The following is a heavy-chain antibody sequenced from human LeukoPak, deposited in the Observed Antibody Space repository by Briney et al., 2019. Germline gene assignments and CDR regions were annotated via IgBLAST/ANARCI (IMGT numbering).Heavy chain of an antibody. V-gene: IGHV3-23*01. J-gene: IGHJ4*02. Sequence: LSLTCTVSGGSISSGGYYWSWIRQAPGKGLEWVSAISGSGGSTYYADSVKGRFTISRDNSKNTLYLQMNSLRAEDTAVYYCARVSRWEHLDYWGQGTLVTVSS. D-gene: IGHD1-26*01. CDR3: ARVSRWEHLDY. CDR2: ISGSGGST. CDR1: GGSISSGGYY.